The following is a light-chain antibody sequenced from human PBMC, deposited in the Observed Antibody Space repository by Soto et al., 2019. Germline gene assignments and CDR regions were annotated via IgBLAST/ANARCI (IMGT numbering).Light chain of an antibody. CDR1: QSISSW. V-gene: IGKV1-5*01. CDR3: QQYNSYPFT. Sequence: DIQMTQSPSTLSASVGDRVTITCRASQSISSWLAWYQQKPGKAPKLLIYDASSLESGVPSRFSGSGSGTEFTLTISSLRPDDFATYYCQQYNSYPFTFGPGTKVDIK. J-gene: IGKJ3*01. CDR2: DAS.